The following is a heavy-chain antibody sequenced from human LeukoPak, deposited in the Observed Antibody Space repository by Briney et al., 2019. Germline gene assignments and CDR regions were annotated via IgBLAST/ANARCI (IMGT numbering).Heavy chain of an antibody. CDR2: IYYSGST. J-gene: IGHJ3*02. CDR3: ARDNVYCGGDCYFDAFDI. V-gene: IGHV4-59*12. CDR1: GGSFSGYY. D-gene: IGHD2-21*02. Sequence: PSETLSLTCAVYGGSFSGYYWSWIRQPPGKGLGWVGYIYYSGSTNYNPSLKSRVTISVDTSKNQFSLKLSSVTAADTAVYYCARDNVYCGGDCYFDAFDIWGQGTMVTVSS.